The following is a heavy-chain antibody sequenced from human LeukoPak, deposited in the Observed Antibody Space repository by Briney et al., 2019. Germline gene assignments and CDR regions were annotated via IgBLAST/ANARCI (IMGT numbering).Heavy chain of an antibody. Sequence: GGSLRLSCAASGFTFRSYAMSWVRQAPGKGLEWVSGISGSGATTYQADSVKGRFTISRDNSKNTIYLQMNSLRGEDTAVYYCAKEVSRVTTFYFDYWGQGTLVTVSS. J-gene: IGHJ4*02. V-gene: IGHV3-23*01. D-gene: IGHD4-17*01. CDR3: AKEVSRVTTFYFDY. CDR1: GFTFRSYA. CDR2: ISGSGATT.